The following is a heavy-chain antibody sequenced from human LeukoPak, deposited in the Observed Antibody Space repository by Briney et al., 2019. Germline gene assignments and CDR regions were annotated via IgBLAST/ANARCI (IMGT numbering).Heavy chain of an antibody. CDR2: ISYDGSDR. V-gene: IGHV3-30*03. CDR1: GFTFSDYA. CDR3: AREAAGGFWSGYPYYFDY. D-gene: IGHD3-3*01. J-gene: IGHJ4*02. Sequence: GGSLRLPCAASGFTFSDYAMHWVRQAPGKGLDWVALISYDGSDRYYADSVKGRFTISRDNSKNSLYLQMNSLRAEDTAVYYCAREAAGGFWSGYPYYFDYWGQGTLVTVSS.